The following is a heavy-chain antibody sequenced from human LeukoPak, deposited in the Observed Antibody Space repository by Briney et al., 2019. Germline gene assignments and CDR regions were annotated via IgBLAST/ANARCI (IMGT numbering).Heavy chain of an antibody. Sequence: GRSLRLSCAASGFTFSSYGMHWVRQAPGKGLEWVAVISYDGSNKYYADSVKGRFTISRDNSKNTLYLQMNSLRAEDTAVYYCAKGSSWSRGWFDPWGQGTLVTVSA. CDR1: GFTFSSYG. CDR2: ISYDGSNK. D-gene: IGHD6-13*01. V-gene: IGHV3-30*18. J-gene: IGHJ5*02. CDR3: AKGSSWSRGWFDP.